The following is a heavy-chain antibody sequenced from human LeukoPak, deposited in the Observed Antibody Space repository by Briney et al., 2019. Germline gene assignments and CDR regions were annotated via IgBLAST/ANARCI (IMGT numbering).Heavy chain of an antibody. CDR2: ISGSGGTT. D-gene: IGHD3-22*01. Sequence: GRSRRLSCAASGFTFSNYAMTWVRQAPGKGLEWVSAISGSGGTTYYADSGKGRSTISRENSKNTLYLQMNSLRAEDTAVYYCAKDPTRYFYESSGYYFSYWGQGALVTVSS. CDR1: GFTFSNYA. CDR3: AKDPTRYFYESSGYYFSY. V-gene: IGHV3-23*01. J-gene: IGHJ4*02.